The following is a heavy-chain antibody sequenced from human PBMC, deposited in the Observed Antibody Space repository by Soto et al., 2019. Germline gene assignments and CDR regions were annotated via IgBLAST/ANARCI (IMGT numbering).Heavy chain of an antibody. J-gene: IGHJ3*02. CDR2: INSGNGNT. CDR3: ARVQDSWSYYAFAS. Sequence: VQLVQSGAEVKKPGASVKVSCKASGYTFTSYSIQWVRQAPGQRLEWVGWINSGNGNTKYSQKFQDRVTIIRYTSSNPVYIELTSLRSADTAVYYWARVQDSWSYYAFASWGQRTRVTVSS. CDR1: GYTFTSYS. V-gene: IGHV1-3*01. D-gene: IGHD3-10*01.